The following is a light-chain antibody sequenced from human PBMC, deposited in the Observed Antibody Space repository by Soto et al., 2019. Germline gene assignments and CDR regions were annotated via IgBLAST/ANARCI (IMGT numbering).Light chain of an antibody. CDR2: VAT. V-gene: IGKV1-39*01. CDR1: QNIGTY. Sequence: DIQLTQSPSSLSASLGDRVTISCRASQNIGTYLNWFLQKPGEAPKLLIYVATSLQNGVPSRFSGTGSETDFTLTISSLQSEDVGVYFCHQSDSTPQTFGQGTRV. J-gene: IGKJ1*01. CDR3: HQSDSTPQT.